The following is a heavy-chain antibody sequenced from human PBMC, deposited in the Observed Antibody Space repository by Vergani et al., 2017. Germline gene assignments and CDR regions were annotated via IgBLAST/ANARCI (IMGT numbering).Heavy chain of an antibody. CDR2: INPNSGGT. J-gene: IGHJ3*02. Sequence: QVQLVQSGAEVKKPGASVKVSCKASGYTFTGYYMHWVRQAPGQGLEWMGWINPNSGGTNYAQKFQGRVTMTRDTSSSTSYMELSRLRSDDTAVYYCAREQKYCSSTSCYSDAFDIWGQGTMVTVSS. V-gene: IGHV1-2*02. D-gene: IGHD2-2*02. CDR1: GYTFTGYY. CDR3: AREQKYCSSTSCYSDAFDI.